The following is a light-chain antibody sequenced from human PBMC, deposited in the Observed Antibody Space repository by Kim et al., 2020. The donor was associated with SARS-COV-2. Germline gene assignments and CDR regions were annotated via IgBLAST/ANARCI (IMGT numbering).Light chain of an antibody. Sequence: GQRVTMPCSGSSPNIGKDTVNWYQHFPGTAPKLFISNNNQRPSGVPDRFSGSKSGTSASLAISGLQSEDEADYYCAAWDDSLKAVIFGGGTQLTVL. CDR2: NNN. J-gene: IGLJ2*01. CDR3: AAWDDSLKAVI. CDR1: SPNIGKDT. V-gene: IGLV1-44*01.